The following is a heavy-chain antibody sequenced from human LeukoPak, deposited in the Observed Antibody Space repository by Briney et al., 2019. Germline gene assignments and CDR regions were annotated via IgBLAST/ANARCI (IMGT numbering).Heavy chain of an antibody. Sequence: PPETLSLTCTVSGGSISSYYWSWLRQPPGKGLEWIGYIYYSGSTNYNPSLKSRVTISVDASKNQFSLRLNSVTAADTAVYYCARDSGGSGYLWFDPWGQGTLVTVSS. D-gene: IGHD3-3*01. CDR1: GGSISSYY. V-gene: IGHV4-59*01. J-gene: IGHJ5*02. CDR2: IYYSGST. CDR3: ARDSGGSGYLWFDP.